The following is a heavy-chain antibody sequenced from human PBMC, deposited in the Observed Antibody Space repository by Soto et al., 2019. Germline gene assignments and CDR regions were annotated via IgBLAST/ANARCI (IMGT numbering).Heavy chain of an antibody. CDR2: IYYSGST. V-gene: IGHV4-59*12. CDR3: ARDHRTPGLYFDY. Sequence: PSETLSLTCTVSGGSISSYYWSWIRQPPGKGLEWIGYIYYSGSTNYNPSLKSRVTISVDTSKNQFSLKLSSVTAEDTAVYYCARDHRTPGLYFDYWGQGALVTVSS. CDR1: GGSISSYY. J-gene: IGHJ4*02. D-gene: IGHD1-1*01.